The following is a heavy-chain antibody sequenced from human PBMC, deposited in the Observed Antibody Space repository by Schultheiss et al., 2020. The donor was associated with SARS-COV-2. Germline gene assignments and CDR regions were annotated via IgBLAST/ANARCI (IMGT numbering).Heavy chain of an antibody. D-gene: IGHD2-2*01. Sequence: GGSLRLSCAASGLTFSSNGMHWVRQAPGKGLEWVAVISYDGSNKYYADSVKGRFTISRDNAKNSLYLQMNSLRAEDTAVYYCARDLAVVVAAASYGLDVWGQGTTVTVSS. CDR3: ARDLAVVVAAASYGLDV. J-gene: IGHJ6*02. CDR2: ISYDGSNK. CDR1: GLTFSSNG. V-gene: IGHV3-30*03.